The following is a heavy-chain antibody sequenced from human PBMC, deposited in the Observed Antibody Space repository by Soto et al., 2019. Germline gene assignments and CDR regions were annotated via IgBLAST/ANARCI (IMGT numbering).Heavy chain of an antibody. D-gene: IGHD4-4*01. V-gene: IGHV3-74*01. CDR2: INSDGSRT. J-gene: IGHJ4*02. CDR1: GFTFTDYW. Sequence: GGSLRLSCAASGFTFTDYWTHWVRQAPGKGLVWVSRINSDGSRTSYADSVTGRFTISRDNAKNTLYLQMNSLRVEDTALYYCARETYRGFYFDYWGQGALVTVSS. CDR3: ARETYRGFYFDY.